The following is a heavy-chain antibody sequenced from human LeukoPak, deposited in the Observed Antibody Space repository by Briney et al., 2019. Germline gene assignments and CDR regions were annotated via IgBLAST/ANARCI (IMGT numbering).Heavy chain of an antibody. CDR2: INSDGSST. J-gene: IGHJ4*02. Sequence: GGSLRLSCAASGFTFSSYWMHWVRQAPGKGLVWVSRINSDGSSTSYADSVKGRFTISRDNSKNTLYLQMNSLRAEDTAVYYCAKGRPTVFWEFDYWGQGTLVTVSS. CDR3: AKGRPTVFWEFDY. CDR1: GFTFSSYW. D-gene: IGHD3-3*01. V-gene: IGHV3-74*01.